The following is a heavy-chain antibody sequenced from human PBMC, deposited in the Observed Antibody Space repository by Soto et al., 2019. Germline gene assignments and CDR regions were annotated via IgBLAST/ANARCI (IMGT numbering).Heavy chain of an antibody. D-gene: IGHD1-7*01. Sequence: QVQLQESGPGLVKPSGTLSLTCAVSGGSFTSNNWWTWVRQPPGQGLEWIGEIYRTGSTNYNPSLKSRVTISLDTSENQLSLKVTSLTAADTAVYYCASRDPGTSVDYWGQGTLVTVSS. CDR1: GGSFTSNNW. V-gene: IGHV4-4*02. J-gene: IGHJ4*02. CDR2: IYRTGST. CDR3: ASRDPGTSVDY.